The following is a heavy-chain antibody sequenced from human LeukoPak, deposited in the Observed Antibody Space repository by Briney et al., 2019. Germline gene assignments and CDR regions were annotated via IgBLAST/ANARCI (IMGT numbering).Heavy chain of an antibody. J-gene: IGHJ4*02. V-gene: IGHV3-64*05. CDR1: GFTFSSYV. Sequence: PGGSLRLSCSASGFTFSSYVMHWVRQAPGKGLEYVSGISGDGASTYYADSVKGRFTISRDNSKNTSYVQMTSLRAEDTAVYYCVYQVQGVVEWGQGTLVTVSS. D-gene: IGHD2-15*01. CDR3: VYQVQGVVE. CDR2: ISGDGAST.